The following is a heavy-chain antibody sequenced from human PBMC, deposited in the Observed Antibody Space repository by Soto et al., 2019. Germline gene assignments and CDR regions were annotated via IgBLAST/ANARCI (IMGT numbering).Heavy chain of an antibody. J-gene: IGHJ4*02. CDR2: IIPIFGTA. D-gene: IGHD6-19*01. Sequence: SVKVSCKASGGTFSSYAISWVRQAPGQGLEWMGGIIPIFGTANYAQKFQGRVTITGDESTSTAYMELSSLRSEDTAVYYCARSHPGWSTRGFDYWGQGTLVTVSS. CDR3: ARSHPGWSTRGFDY. V-gene: IGHV1-69*13. CDR1: GGTFSSYA.